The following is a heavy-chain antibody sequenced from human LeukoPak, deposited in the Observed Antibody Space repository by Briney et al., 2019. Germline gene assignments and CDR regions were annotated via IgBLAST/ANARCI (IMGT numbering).Heavy chain of an antibody. Sequence: ASVKVSCKASGYTFTGYYMHWVRQAPGQWLEWMGWISAYNGNTNYAQKLQGRVTMTTDTSTSTAYMELRSLRSDDTAVYYCARDKGAARGTSLDYWGQGTLVTVSS. CDR1: GYTFTGYY. J-gene: IGHJ4*02. CDR3: ARDKGAARGTSLDY. D-gene: IGHD6-6*01. V-gene: IGHV1-18*04. CDR2: ISAYNGNT.